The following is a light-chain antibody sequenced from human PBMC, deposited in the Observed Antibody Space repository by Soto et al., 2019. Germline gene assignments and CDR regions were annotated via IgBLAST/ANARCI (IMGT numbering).Light chain of an antibody. V-gene: IGLV1-47*01. CDR1: SSNIGINY. Sequence: QAVVTQPPSTSGTPGQRVTISCSGSSSNIGINYVYWYQQLPGTAPKLLIYRNNQRPSGVPDRFSGSKSGTSASLAISGLRSEDEADYHCATWDDSLSGVVFGGGTKLTVL. J-gene: IGLJ2*01. CDR3: ATWDDSLSGVV. CDR2: RNN.